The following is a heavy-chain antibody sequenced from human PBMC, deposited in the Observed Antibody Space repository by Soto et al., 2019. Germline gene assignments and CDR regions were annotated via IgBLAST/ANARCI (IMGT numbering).Heavy chain of an antibody. V-gene: IGHV1-69*06. Sequence: SVNVSCKDSGGNFSSYAISWVRQAPGQGIEWMGGIIPIFGTANYAQKFQGRVTITADKSTSTAYMELSSLRSEDTAVYFCASGLGCSSTSFYRFYYYGIDVWGQGITVTVTS. CDR1: GGNFSSYA. J-gene: IGHJ6*02. CDR2: IIPIFGTA. CDR3: ASGLGCSSTSFYRFYYYGIDV. D-gene: IGHD2-2*01.